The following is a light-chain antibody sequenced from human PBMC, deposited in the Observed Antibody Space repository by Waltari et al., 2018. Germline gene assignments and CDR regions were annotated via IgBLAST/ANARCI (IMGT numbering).Light chain of an antibody. CDR2: QDT. CDR3: QALGTGAWV. V-gene: IGLV3-1*01. J-gene: IGLJ3*02. CDR1: ILGNKY. Sequence: QPPSVSVSPGQTASITCSGDILGNKYASWYQQKPGQSPLLVIYQDTKRPSEIPERFSGSKSANAATLTITGTQAMDEADYYCQALGTGAWVFGGGTKLTVL.